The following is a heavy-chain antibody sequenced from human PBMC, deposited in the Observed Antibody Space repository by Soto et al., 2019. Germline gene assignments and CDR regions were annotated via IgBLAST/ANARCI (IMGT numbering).Heavy chain of an antibody. CDR2: IWYDGSNK. D-gene: IGHD3-10*01. CDR1: GFTFSSYG. J-gene: IGHJ6*03. Sequence: GGSLRLSCAASGFTFSSYGMHWVRQAPGKGLEWVAVIWYDGSNKYYADSVKGRFTISRDNSKNTLYLQMNSRRAEDTAVYYCARGGMVRGVIITLDYYYYYMDVWGKGTTVTVSS. V-gene: IGHV3-33*01. CDR3: ARGGMVRGVIITLDYYYYYMDV.